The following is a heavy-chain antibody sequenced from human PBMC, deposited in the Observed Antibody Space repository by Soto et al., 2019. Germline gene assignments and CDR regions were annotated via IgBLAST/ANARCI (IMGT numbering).Heavy chain of an antibody. CDR2: IYYSGST. V-gene: IGHV4-39*01. CDR1: GGSISSSSYY. CDR3: ARHIIRDTIFGVASLYYFDY. J-gene: IGHJ4*02. D-gene: IGHD3-3*01. Sequence: QLQLQESGPGLVKPSETLSLTCTVSGGSISSSSYYWGWIRQPPGKGLEWIGSIYYSGSTYYNPSLKSRVTISVDTSKNQFSLKLSSVTAADTAVYYCARHIIRDTIFGVASLYYFDYWGQGTLVTVSS.